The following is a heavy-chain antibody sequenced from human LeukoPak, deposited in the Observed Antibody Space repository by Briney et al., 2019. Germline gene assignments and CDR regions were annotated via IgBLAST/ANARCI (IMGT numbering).Heavy chain of an antibody. V-gene: IGHV1-69*13. J-gene: IGHJ3*02. D-gene: IGHD4-23*01. CDR1: GGTFSSYA. Sequence: SVKVSCKASGGTFSSYAISWVRQAPGQGLEWMGGIIPIFGTANYAQKFQGRVTITADESTSTAYMELSSLRSEDTAVYYCARVFYVVTPRLGAFDIWGQGTMVTVSS. CDR3: ARVFYVVTPRLGAFDI. CDR2: IIPIFGTA.